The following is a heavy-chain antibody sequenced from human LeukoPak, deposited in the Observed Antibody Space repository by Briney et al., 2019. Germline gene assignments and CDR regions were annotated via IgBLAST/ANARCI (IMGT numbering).Heavy chain of an antibody. CDR2: INAGNGNT. J-gene: IGHJ4*02. D-gene: IGHD6-13*01. Sequence: ASVKVSCKASGYTFTSYAMHWVRQAPGQRLEWMGWINAGNGNTKYSQKFQGRVTITRDTSASTAYMELSGLRSEDTAVYYCARAVAVGSSWYPLTDWGQGTLVTVSS. CDR1: GYTFTSYA. V-gene: IGHV1-3*01. CDR3: ARAVAVGSSWYPLTD.